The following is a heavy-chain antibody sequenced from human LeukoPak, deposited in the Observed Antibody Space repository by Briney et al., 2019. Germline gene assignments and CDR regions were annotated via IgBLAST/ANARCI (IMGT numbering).Heavy chain of an antibody. CDR3: ARGRYVTTRGGAAAGFLDY. D-gene: IGHD6-13*01. CDR2: INHGGST. CDR1: GGSFSAHY. V-gene: IGHV4-34*01. J-gene: IGHJ4*02. Sequence: PSETLSLTCAVYGGSFSAHYWSWIRQPPGKGLEWIGEINHGGSTNYNPSLKSRVTISVDTSQNQFSLRLSSVTAADTAVYYCARGRYVTTRGGAAAGFLDYWGQGTLVTVSS.